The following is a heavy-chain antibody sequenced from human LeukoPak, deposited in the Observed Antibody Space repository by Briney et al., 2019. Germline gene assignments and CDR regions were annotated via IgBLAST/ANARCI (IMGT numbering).Heavy chain of an antibody. J-gene: IGHJ4*02. Sequence: ASVKVSCKASGYTFTSYDINWVRQATGQGLEWMGWMNPSSGNTGYAQKFQGRVTMTRNTSISTAYMELSSLRSEDTAVYYCARAVSDCSSTSCYVVVGAGHFDYWGQGTLVTVSS. CDR2: MNPSSGNT. V-gene: IGHV1-8*01. D-gene: IGHD2-2*01. CDR1: GYTFTSYD. CDR3: ARAVSDCSSTSCYVVVGAGHFDY.